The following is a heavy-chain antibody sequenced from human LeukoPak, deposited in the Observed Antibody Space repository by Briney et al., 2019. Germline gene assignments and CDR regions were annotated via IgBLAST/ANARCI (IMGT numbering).Heavy chain of an antibody. CDR2: INHSGST. V-gene: IGHV4-34*01. CDR3: ARRRYDYVWGSYRYQYFDY. Sequence: SETLSLTCAVYGGSFSGYYWSWIRQPPGKGLEWIGEINHSGSTNYNPSLKIRVTISVDTSKNQFSLKLSSVTAADTAVYYCARRRYDYVWGSYRYQYFDYWGQGTLVAVSS. J-gene: IGHJ4*02. CDR1: GGSFSGYY. D-gene: IGHD3-16*02.